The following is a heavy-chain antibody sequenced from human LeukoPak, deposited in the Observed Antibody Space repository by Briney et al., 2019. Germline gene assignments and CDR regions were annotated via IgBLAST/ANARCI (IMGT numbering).Heavy chain of an antibody. CDR2: ITATGLHI. Sequence: PGGSLRLSCAGSGVTFSGYSMNWVRQAPGKGLEWVSAITATGLHIYYADSVKGRFTISRDNAKNSLYLQMNSLRVEDTALHYCARDFGPYYYDSSGFLPGYWGQGTLVTVSS. V-gene: IGHV3-21*01. D-gene: IGHD3-22*01. CDR3: ARDFGPYYYDSSGFLPGY. CDR1: GVTFSGYS. J-gene: IGHJ4*02.